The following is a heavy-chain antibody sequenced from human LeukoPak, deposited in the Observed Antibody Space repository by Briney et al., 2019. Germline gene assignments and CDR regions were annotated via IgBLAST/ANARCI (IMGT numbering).Heavy chain of an antibody. D-gene: IGHD2-15*01. Sequence: SETLSLTCAVSGGSISSGGYSWSWIRQPPGKGLEWIGSIYYSGSTYYNPSLKSRVTISVDTSKNQFSLKLSSVTAADTAVYYCARDSGPIETIVVVNWFDPWGQGTLVTVSS. V-gene: IGHV4-39*07. CDR3: ARDSGPIETIVVVNWFDP. CDR2: IYYSGST. CDR1: GGSISSGGYS. J-gene: IGHJ5*02.